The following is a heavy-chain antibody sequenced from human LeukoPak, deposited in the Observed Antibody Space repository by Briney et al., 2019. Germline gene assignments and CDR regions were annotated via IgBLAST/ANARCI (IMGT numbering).Heavy chain of an antibody. Sequence: GGSLRLSCAASGFTFSSYSMNWVRQAPGKGLEWVSYISSSSSTIYYADSVKGRFTISRDNSKNTLYLQMNSLRAEDTAVYYCAKGPHSSGYFYFEKWGQGTLVTVSS. CDR3: AKGPHSSGYFYFEK. V-gene: IGHV3-48*01. J-gene: IGHJ4*02. CDR1: GFTFSSYS. D-gene: IGHD3-22*01. CDR2: ISSSSSTI.